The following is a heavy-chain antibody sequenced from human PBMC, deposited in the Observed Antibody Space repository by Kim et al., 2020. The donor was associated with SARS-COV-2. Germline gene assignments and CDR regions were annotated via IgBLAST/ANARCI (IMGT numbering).Heavy chain of an antibody. CDR1: GGSISSSSYY. J-gene: IGHJ4*01. Sequence: SETLSLTCTVSGGSISSSSYYWGWIRQPPGKGLEWIGSIYYSGSTYYNPSLKSRVTISVDTSKNQFSLKLSSVTAADTAVYYCARESSGSYSLYYFDYW. CDR3: ARESSGSYSLYYFDY. V-gene: IGHV4-39*07. D-gene: IGHD3-10*01. CDR2: IYYSGST.